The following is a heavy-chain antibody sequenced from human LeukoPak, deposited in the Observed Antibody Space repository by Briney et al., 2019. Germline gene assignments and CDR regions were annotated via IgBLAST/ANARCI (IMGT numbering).Heavy chain of an antibody. CDR1: GFTFSSYG. V-gene: IGHV3-30*02. J-gene: IGHJ4*02. CDR3: AKDYYDSSGYPYFDY. CDR2: IRYDGSNK. D-gene: IGHD3-22*01. Sequence: GGSLRLSCAASGFTFSSYGMHWVRQAPGKGLEWAAFIRYDGSNKYYADSVKGRFTISRDNSKNTLYLQMNSLRAEDTAVYYCAKDYYDSSGYPYFDYWGQGTQVTVSS.